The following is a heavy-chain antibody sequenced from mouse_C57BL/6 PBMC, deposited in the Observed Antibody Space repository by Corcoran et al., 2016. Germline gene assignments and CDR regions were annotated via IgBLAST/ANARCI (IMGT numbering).Heavy chain of an antibody. CDR3: ARITTVVAPRFAY. CDR2: IYPGDGDT. V-gene: IGHV1-80*01. CDR1: GYAFSSYW. D-gene: IGHD1-1*01. Sequence: QVQLQQSGAELVKPGASVKISCKASGYAFSSYWMNWVKQRPGKGLEWIGQIYPGDGDTNYNGKFKGKATLTADKSSSTAYMQLSSLTSEDSAVYFCARITTVVAPRFAYWGQGTLVTVSA. J-gene: IGHJ3*01.